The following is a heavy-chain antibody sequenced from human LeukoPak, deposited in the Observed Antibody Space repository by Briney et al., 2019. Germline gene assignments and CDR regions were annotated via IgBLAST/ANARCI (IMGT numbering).Heavy chain of an antibody. CDR3: ARDGTYYYDSSGSEIYFDY. V-gene: IGHV3-48*02. D-gene: IGHD3-22*01. CDR2: ISSSSSTI. Sequence: GGSLRLSCAASGFTFSSYSMNWVRQAPGKGLEWVSYISSSSSTIYYADSVKGRFIISRDNAKNSLYLQMNSLRDKDTAVYYCARDGTYYYDSSGSEIYFDYWGQGTLVTVSS. J-gene: IGHJ4*02. CDR1: GFTFSSYS.